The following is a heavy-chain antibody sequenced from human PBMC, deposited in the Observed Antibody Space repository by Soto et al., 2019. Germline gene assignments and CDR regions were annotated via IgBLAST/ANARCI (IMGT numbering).Heavy chain of an antibody. V-gene: IGHV3-48*01. J-gene: IGHJ6*03. CDR3: AREDGGYYYYYMDV. Sequence: EVQLVESGGGLVQPGGSLRLSCAASGFTFSSYSMNWVRQAPGKGLEWVSYISSSSSTIYYADSVKGRFTISRDNAKNSLYLQMNSLRAEDTAVYSCAREDGGYYYYYMDVWGKGTTVTVSS. CDR1: GFTFSSYS. CDR2: ISSSSSTI. D-gene: IGHD2-15*01.